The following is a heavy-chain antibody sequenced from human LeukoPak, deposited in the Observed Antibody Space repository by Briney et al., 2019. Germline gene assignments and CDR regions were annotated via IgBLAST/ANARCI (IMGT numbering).Heavy chain of an antibody. CDR2: ISYDGTKK. V-gene: IGHV3-30*03. Sequence: CXXSGFNFNTYGIHWVRQTPGKGLEWVALISYDGTKKWYADSVKGRFTISRDNAKNSLYLQMNSLRAEDTAVYYXXXXXXXXXXXXYYFFDYWGQGTLVTVSS. CDR1: GFNFNTYG. CDR3: XXXXXXXXXXXYYFFDY. J-gene: IGHJ4*02.